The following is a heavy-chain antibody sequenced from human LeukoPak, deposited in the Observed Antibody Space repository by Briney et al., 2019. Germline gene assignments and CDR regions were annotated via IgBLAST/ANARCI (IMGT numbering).Heavy chain of an antibody. CDR3: VSDSFSSDLDY. J-gene: IGHJ4*02. V-gene: IGHV3-7*01. CDR1: AFTFSSYW. Sequence: GGSLRLSCAASAFTFSSYWMSWVRQAPGKGREWVANIKEDGSEQYYVDSLKGRFTISRDNAKNSLYLQMNSLRAEDTAVYFCVSDSFSSDLDYWGQGTLVTVSS. D-gene: IGHD3-22*01. CDR2: IKEDGSEQ.